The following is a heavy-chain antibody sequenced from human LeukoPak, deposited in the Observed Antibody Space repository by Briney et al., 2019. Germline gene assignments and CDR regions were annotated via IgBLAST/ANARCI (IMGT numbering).Heavy chain of an antibody. V-gene: IGHV3-64*01. Sequence: PGGSLRLSCAASGFTFSSYAMHWVRQAPGKGLEYVSAISSNGGSTYYANSVKGRFTISRDNSKNTLYLQMGSLRAEDMAVYYCARFEMVAATYDYWGQGTLVTVSS. D-gene: IGHD2-15*01. CDR2: ISSNGGST. CDR1: GFTFSSYA. CDR3: ARFEMVAATYDY. J-gene: IGHJ4*02.